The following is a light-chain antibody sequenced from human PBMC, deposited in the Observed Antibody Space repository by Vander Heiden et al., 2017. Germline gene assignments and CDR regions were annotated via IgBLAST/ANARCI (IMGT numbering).Light chain of an antibody. CDR3: CSYAGSSTWV. CDR1: SRDVGSYNL. V-gene: IGLV2-23*02. Sequence: QSALPQPASVSGSPGPSITISCTGTSRDVGSYNLVSWYQQHPCKAPKLMIYEVSKRPSGVSNRFSGSKSGNTASLTISGLQAEDEADYYCCSYAGSSTWVFGGGTKLTVL. J-gene: IGLJ2*01. CDR2: EVS.